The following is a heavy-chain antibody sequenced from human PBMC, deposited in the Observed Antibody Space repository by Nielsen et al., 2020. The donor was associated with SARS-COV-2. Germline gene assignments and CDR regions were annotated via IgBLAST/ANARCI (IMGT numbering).Heavy chain of an antibody. CDR1: GGSFSGYY. Sequence: SETLSLTCAVYGGSFSGYYWSWIRQPPGKGLEWIGEINHSGSTNYNPSLKSRVTISVDTSKNQFSLKLSSVTAADTAVYYCARGGGEMATIRDYYYYGMDVWGQGTTVTVSS. D-gene: IGHD5-24*01. V-gene: IGHV4-34*01. J-gene: IGHJ6*02. CDR3: ARGGGEMATIRDYYYYGMDV. CDR2: INHSGST.